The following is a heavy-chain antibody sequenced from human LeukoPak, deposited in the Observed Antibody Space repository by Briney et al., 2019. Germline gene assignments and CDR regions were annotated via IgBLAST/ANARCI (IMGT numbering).Heavy chain of an antibody. D-gene: IGHD6-13*01. V-gene: IGHV3-21*01. CDR3: GYSSSWYQPAY. Sequence: PGGSLRLSCAASGFTFSSHSMNWVRQAPGKGLEWVSSISSSSSYIYYTDSVKGRFTISRDNAKNSLYLQMNSLRAEDTAVYYCGYSSSWYQPAYWGQGTLVTVSS. CDR2: ISSSSSYI. CDR1: GFTFSSHS. J-gene: IGHJ4*02.